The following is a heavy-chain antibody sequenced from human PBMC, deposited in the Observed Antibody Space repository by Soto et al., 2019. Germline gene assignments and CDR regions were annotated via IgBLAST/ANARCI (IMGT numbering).Heavy chain of an antibody. CDR1: GYTFTSYG. Sequence: ASVKVSCKASGYTFTSYGISWVRQAPGQGLEWMGWISAYNGNTNYAQKLQGRVTMTTDTSTSTAYMELRSLRSDDTAVYYCARTYYDFWIGPNNWFDPWGQGTVVTVSS. V-gene: IGHV1-18*01. J-gene: IGHJ5*02. CDR2: ISAYNGNT. CDR3: ARTYYDFWIGPNNWFDP. D-gene: IGHD3-3*01.